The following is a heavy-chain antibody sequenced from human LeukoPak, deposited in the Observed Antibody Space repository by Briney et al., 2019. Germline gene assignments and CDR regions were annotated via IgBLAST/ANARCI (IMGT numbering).Heavy chain of an antibody. CDR2: IASDGSST. CDR1: GFTVSSNY. CDR3: ARGLPHGNDY. J-gene: IGHJ4*02. D-gene: IGHD4-23*01. Sequence: VGSLRLSCAASGFTVSSNYMNWVRQAPGKGLVWVSRIASDGSSTTYADSVKGRFSISRDNAKNTLYLQMNSLRVEDTAVYYCARGLPHGNDYWGQGTLVTVSS. V-gene: IGHV3-74*01.